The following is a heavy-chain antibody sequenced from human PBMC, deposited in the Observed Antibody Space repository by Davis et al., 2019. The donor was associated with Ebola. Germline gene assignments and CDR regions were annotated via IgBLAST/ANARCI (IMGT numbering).Heavy chain of an antibody. CDR2: INHSGST. CDR1: GGSFSGYY. Sequence: PGGSLRLSCAVYGGSFSGYYWSWIRQPPGKGLEWIGEINHSGSTNYNPSLKSRVTISVDTSKNQFSLKLSSVTAADTAVYYCARDAGYTYYDFWSGPAYYYYYYMDVWGKGTTVTVSS. J-gene: IGHJ6*03. V-gene: IGHV4-34*01. D-gene: IGHD3-3*01. CDR3: ARDAGYTYYDFWSGPAYYYYYYMDV.